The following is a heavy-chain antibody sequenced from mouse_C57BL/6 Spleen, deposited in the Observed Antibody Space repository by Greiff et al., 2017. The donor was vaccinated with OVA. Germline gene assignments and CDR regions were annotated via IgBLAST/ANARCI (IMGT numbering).Heavy chain of an antibody. CDR2: IYPGSGST. Sequence: VQLQQPGAELVKPGASVKMSCKASGYTFTSYWITWVKQRPGQGLEWIGDIYPGSGSTNYNEKFKSKATLTVDTSSSTAYMQLSRLTSADSAVYYCASWRGDCYLFAYWGQGTLVTVSA. V-gene: IGHV1-55*01. J-gene: IGHJ3*01. D-gene: IGHD2-3*01. CDR3: ASWRGDCYLFAY. CDR1: GYTFTSYW.